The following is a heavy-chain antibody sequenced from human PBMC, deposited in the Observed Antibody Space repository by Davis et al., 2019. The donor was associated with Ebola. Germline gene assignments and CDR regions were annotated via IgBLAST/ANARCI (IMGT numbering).Heavy chain of an antibody. D-gene: IGHD5-18*01. V-gene: IGHV3-74*01. J-gene: IGHJ4*02. Sequence: GESLKISCAASEFTFSNYWMHWVRQAPGKGLVWVSRINSDGSSTSYADSVKGRFTISRDNAKNTLYLQMNSLRAEDTAVYYCARGYSYGFDYWGQGTLVTVSS. CDR1: EFTFSNYW. CDR2: INSDGSST. CDR3: ARGYSYGFDY.